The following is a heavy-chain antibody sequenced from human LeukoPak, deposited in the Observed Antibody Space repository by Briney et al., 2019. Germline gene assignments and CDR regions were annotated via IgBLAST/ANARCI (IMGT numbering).Heavy chain of an antibody. D-gene: IGHD6-6*01. J-gene: IGHJ6*02. CDR2: INHSGST. CDR1: GFTFSDYY. Sequence: GSLRLSCAASGFTFSDYYMSWIRQPPGKGLEWIGEINHSGSTNYNPSLKSRVTISVDTSKNQFSLKLSSVTAADTAVYYCARGQQLVTGFYYYYYGMDVWGQGTTVTVSS. CDR3: ARGQQLVTGFYYYYYGMDV. V-gene: IGHV4-34*01.